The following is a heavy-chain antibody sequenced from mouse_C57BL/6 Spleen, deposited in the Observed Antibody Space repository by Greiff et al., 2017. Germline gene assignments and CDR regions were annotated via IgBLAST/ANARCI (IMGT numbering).Heavy chain of an antibody. D-gene: IGHD2-13*01. V-gene: IGHV1-85*01. CDR3: ARKGDCSYFDY. Sequence: VQLQQSGPELVKPGASVKFSCKASGYTFTSYEINWVKQRPGQGLEWIGWIYPRDGSTKYNEKFKGKATLTVDTSSSTAYMQLHSLTSEDSAVYFCARKGDCSYFDYWGQGTTLTVSS. CDR2: IYPRDGST. CDR1: GYTFTSYE. J-gene: IGHJ2*01.